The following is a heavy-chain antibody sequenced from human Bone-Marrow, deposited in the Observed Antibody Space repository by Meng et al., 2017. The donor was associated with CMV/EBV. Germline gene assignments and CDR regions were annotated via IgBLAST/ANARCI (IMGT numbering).Heavy chain of an antibody. D-gene: IGHD2-2*02. V-gene: IGHV4-59*01. Sequence: SETLSLTCTVSGGSISRYYGSWIRQPPGKGLEWIGYIYYSGSTNYNPSLKIRVTISVDTSKNKFSLKLSSVTAADTAVYYCARQLGYCSSTSCYNRSYYYYGMDVWGQGTTVTVSS. J-gene: IGHJ6*02. CDR3: ARQLGYCSSTSCYNRSYYYYGMDV. CDR1: GGSISRYY. CDR2: IYYSGST.